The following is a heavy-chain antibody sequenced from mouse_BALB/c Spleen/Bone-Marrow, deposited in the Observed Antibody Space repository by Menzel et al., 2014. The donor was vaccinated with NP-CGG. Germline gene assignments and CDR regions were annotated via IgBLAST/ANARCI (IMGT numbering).Heavy chain of an antibody. CDR2: ISSGSSTI. CDR1: GFTFSSFG. V-gene: IGHV5-17*02. CDR3: ASLTYYAMDY. Sequence: EVNLVESGGGLVQPGGSRKLSCAASGFTFSSFGMHWVRQAPEKGLEWVAYISSGSSTIYYADTVKGRFTISRNNPNNTLFLQMTSLRSEDTAMYYCASLTYYAMDYWGQGTSVTVSS. J-gene: IGHJ4*01.